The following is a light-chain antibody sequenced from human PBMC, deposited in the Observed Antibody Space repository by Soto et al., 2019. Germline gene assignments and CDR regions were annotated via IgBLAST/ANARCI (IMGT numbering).Light chain of an antibody. CDR3: SSYTSSSTLV. V-gene: IGLV2-14*03. CDR2: DVS. CDR1: SSDVGGYNY. Sequence: QSALIQPASVSGSPGQSITISCTGTSSDVGGYNYVSWYQQHPGKVPKLMIYDVSNRPSGVSNRFSGSKSGNTASLTISGLQAEDEADYYCSSYTSSSTLVFGGGTKLTVL. J-gene: IGLJ2*01.